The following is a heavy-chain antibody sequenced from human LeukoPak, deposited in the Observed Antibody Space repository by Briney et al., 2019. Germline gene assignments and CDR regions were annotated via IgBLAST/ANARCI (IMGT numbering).Heavy chain of an antibody. J-gene: IGHJ4*02. CDR3: AKEVVHIVVVTAIDY. CDR2: INSDGSTT. Sequence: GGSLRLSCAASGFTFSSYWMHWVRQAPGEGLVWVSRINSDGSTTNYADSVKGRFTISRDNSKNTLYLQMNSLRAEDTAVYYCAKEVVHIVVVTAIDYWGQGTLVTVSS. CDR1: GFTFSSYW. D-gene: IGHD2-21*02. V-gene: IGHV3-74*01.